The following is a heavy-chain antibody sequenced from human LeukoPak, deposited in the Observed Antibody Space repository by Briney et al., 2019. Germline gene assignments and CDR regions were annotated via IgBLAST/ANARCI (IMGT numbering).Heavy chain of an antibody. V-gene: IGHV4-59*01. J-gene: IGHJ3*01. CDR1: GGSISSYY. CDR3: ARRMGQQLGVDAFDV. Sequence: SETLSLTCTVSGGSISSYYWNWIRQPPGKGLEWIGYIYYSGRTNYIPSLKSRVTISVDTSKNQFSLKLSSVTAADTAVYFCARRMGQQLGVDAFDVWGQGTMVTVSS. D-gene: IGHD6-13*01. CDR2: IYYSGRT.